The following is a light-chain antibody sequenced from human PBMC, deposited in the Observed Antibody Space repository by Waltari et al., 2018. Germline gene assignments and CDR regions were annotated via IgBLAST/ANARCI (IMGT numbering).Light chain of an antibody. CDR2: GAS. CDR3: QQYTGLPLT. J-gene: IGKJ4*01. Sequence: EIVMTQSPGTLSVSPGERATLSCRASQSVRSNLAWYQKKPGQAPRLLIYGASTRATGIPARFSGSGSGTEFTLTIGSLQSEDFAVYYCQQYTGLPLTFGGGTMVEIK. V-gene: IGKV3-15*01. CDR1: QSVRSN.